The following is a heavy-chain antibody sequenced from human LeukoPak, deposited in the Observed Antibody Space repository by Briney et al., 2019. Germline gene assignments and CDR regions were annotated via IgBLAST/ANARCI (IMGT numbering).Heavy chain of an antibody. CDR2: MSGSGGMT. V-gene: IGHV3-23*01. J-gene: IGHJ4*02. CDR3: AKGPFFYYDASGYNYYDL. Sequence: GGSLRLSCAASGFTFSSYEMNWVRQAPGKGLEWVSAMSGSGGMTYTADSVKGRFTISRDNSKNTLDLQMNSLRADDTAVYYCAKGPFFYYDASGYNYYDLWGQGTLVTVSS. CDR1: GFTFSSYE. D-gene: IGHD3-22*01.